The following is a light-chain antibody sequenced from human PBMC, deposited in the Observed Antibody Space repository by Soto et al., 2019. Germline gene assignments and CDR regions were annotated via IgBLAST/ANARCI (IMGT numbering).Light chain of an antibody. Sequence: IQLTQSPSSLSASVGDRVTVTCRASQNINIYLNWYQQKPGKAPTLLIYGASSLQSGVPSRFSRGGSRTEFALTISSLQTEDLATYYCQQSYRSPYTFGQGTKLEI. CDR1: QNINIY. V-gene: IGKV1-39*01. CDR2: GAS. J-gene: IGKJ2*01. CDR3: QQSYRSPYT.